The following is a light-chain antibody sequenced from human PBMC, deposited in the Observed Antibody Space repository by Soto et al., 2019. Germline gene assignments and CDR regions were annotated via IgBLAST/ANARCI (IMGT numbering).Light chain of an antibody. CDR1: QAIRND. V-gene: IGKV1-6*01. CDR2: TAS. Sequence: IQMTQSPPSLSASVGDRVIITCRASQAIRNDLGWYQQKPGKAPKLLIYTASTFQSGVPSRFSGSGSGADFTLTIRSLQPEDSATYYCLHDYSYPRTFGQGTKVDIK. CDR3: LHDYSYPRT. J-gene: IGKJ1*01.